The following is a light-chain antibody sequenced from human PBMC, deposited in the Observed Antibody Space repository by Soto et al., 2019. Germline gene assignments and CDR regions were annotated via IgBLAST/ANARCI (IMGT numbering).Light chain of an antibody. CDR3: SSYTSSRTVV. Sequence: QSALTQPASVSGSPGQSITISCTGTSSDVGGYNYVSWYQKHPGKAPKLMIYDVSNRPSGVSNRFSGSKPGNTASLTISGLQPEDEADYYCSSYTSSRTVVFGGGTKL. CDR1: SSDVGGYNY. CDR2: DVS. J-gene: IGLJ2*01. V-gene: IGLV2-14*01.